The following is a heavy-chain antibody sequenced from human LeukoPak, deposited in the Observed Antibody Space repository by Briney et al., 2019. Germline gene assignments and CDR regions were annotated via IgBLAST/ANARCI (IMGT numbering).Heavy chain of an antibody. J-gene: IGHJ3*01. CDR2: ISYDGSNK. Sequence: PGGSLRLSCAASGSTFSSYGMHWVRQAPGKGLEWVAVISYDGSNKYSADSVKGRFTISRDNSKNTLYLQMNSLRAEDTAVYYCAREQEDCTGTTCYRAFDVWGQGTMVTVS. V-gene: IGHV3-30*03. CDR1: GSTFSSYG. D-gene: IGHD2-2*01. CDR3: AREQEDCTGTTCYRAFDV.